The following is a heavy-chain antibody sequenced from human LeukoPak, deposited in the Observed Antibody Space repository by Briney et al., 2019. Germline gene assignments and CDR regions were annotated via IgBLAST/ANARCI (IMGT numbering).Heavy chain of an antibody. J-gene: IGHJ4*02. CDR3: ARAESSGPERLVLVHFDY. CDR1: GGTFSSCA. D-gene: IGHD1-1*01. V-gene: IGHV1-69*01. Sequence: ASVKVSCRASGGTFSSCAISWVRQAPGQGLEWMGGIIPIFGTPNYAQKFQGRVTITADESTSTAYMELSSLRSEDTAVYYCARAESSGPERLVLVHFDYWGQGTLVTVSS. CDR2: IIPIFGTP.